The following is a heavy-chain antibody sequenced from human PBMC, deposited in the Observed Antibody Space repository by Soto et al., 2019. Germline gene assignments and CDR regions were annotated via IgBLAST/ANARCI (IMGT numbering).Heavy chain of an antibody. D-gene: IGHD3-3*01. V-gene: IGHV4-34*01. J-gene: IGHJ6*03. CDR2: INHSGST. CDR3: ARGHTIFGVVITPYYYYMDV. CDR1: GGSFSDYY. Sequence: SETLSLTCAVYGGSFSDYYWSWIRQPPGKGLEWIGEINHSGSTNYNPSLKSRVTISVDTSKNQFSLKLSSVTAADTAVYYCARGHTIFGVVITPYYYYMDVRGKGTTVTVSS.